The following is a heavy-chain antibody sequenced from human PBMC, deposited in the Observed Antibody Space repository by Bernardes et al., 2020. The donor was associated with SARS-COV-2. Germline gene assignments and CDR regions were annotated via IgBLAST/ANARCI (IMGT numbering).Heavy chain of an antibody. J-gene: IGHJ6*02. CDR1: GGSFSGYY. Sequence: SETLSLTCAVYGGSFSGYYWSWIRQPPGKGLEWIGEINHSGSTNYNPSLKSRVTISVDTSKNQFSLKLSSVTAADTAVYYCARGSLEWLLHTFYYYYYGMDVWGQGTTVTVSS. CDR3: ARGSLEWLLHTFYYYYYGMDV. V-gene: IGHV4-34*01. CDR2: INHSGST. D-gene: IGHD3-3*01.